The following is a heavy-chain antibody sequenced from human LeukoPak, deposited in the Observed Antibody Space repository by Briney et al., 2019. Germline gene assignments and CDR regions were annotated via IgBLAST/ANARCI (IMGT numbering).Heavy chain of an antibody. Sequence: GASVKVSCKAPGYTFTSYYMHWVRQAPGQGLEWIGIINPSGGSTSYAQKFQGRVTMTRDTSTSTVYMELSSLRSEDTAVYYCARDGYGATPFDPWGQGTLVTVSS. J-gene: IGHJ5*02. CDR2: INPSGGST. D-gene: IGHD4-17*01. CDR3: ARDGYGATPFDP. V-gene: IGHV1-46*01. CDR1: GYTFTSYY.